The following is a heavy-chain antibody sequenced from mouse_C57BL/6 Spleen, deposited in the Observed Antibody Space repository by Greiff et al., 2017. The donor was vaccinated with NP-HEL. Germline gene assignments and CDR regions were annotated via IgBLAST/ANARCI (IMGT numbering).Heavy chain of an antibody. CDR1: GFTFSDYY. D-gene: IGHD1-1*01. V-gene: IGHV5-16*01. CDR3: ARETVDAMDY. Sequence: DVKLVESEGGLVQPGSSMKLSCTASGFTFSDYYMAWVRQVPEKGLEWVANINYDGSSTYYLDSLKSRFIISRDNAKNILYLQMSSLKSEDTATYYCARETVDAMDYWGQGTSVTVSS. CDR2: INYDGSST. J-gene: IGHJ4*01.